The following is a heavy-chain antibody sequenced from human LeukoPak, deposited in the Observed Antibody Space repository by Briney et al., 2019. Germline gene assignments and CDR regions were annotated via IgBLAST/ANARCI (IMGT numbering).Heavy chain of an antibody. Sequence: GASVKVSCKASGYTFTNYGISWVRQAPGQGLEWMGWISGYNGDTKYAQKVQGRVTMTTDKFTSTAYMELRSLRSDDTAAYYCARGPDFDWVKTHWFDPWGQGTLVTVSS. D-gene: IGHD3-9*01. CDR1: GYTFTNYG. CDR2: ISGYNGDT. V-gene: IGHV1-18*01. J-gene: IGHJ5*02. CDR3: ARGPDFDWVKTHWFDP.